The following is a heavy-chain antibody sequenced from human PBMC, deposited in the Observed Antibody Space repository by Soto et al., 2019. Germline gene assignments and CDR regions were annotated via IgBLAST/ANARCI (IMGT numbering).Heavy chain of an antibody. D-gene: IGHD2-2*02. J-gene: IGHJ4*02. Sequence: ASVKVSCKASGYTFTSYAMHWVRQAPGQRLEWMGWINAGNGNTKYSQKFQGRVTITRDTSASTAYMELSSLRSEDTAVYYCARSRLVPAAIGYFDYWGQGTLVTVSS. CDR1: GYTFTSYA. CDR2: INAGNGNT. CDR3: ARSRLVPAAIGYFDY. V-gene: IGHV1-3*01.